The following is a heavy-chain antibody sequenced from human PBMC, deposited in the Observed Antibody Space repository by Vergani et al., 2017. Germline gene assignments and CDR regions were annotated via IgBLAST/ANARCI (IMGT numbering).Heavy chain of an antibody. CDR2: FYYSGST. D-gene: IGHD2-2*01. V-gene: IGHV4-59*01. Sequence: QVQLQESGPGLVKPSETLSLTCTVSGGPISSYYWSWIRQPPGKGLEWIGYFYYSGSTNYNPSLKSRVTISVDTSKNQFSLKLSSVTAADTAVYYCARERIVVVPAAQPGDWFDPWGQGTLVTVSS. CDR1: GGPISSYY. J-gene: IGHJ5*02. CDR3: ARERIVVVPAAQPGDWFDP.